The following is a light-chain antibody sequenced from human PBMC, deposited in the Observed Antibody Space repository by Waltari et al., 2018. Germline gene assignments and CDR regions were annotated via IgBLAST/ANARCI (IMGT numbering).Light chain of an antibody. CDR2: AAS. V-gene: IGKV1D-13*01. CDR1: QDIASA. CDR3: QQFINYPLT. Sequence: AIQLTQSPSSLSASVGHRITITCRASQDIASALAWYVQKPGKAPQLLIYAASTLESGVPSRFSGSGSWTDFTLSISGLQPEDFATYYCQQFINYPLTFGPGTTVDIK. J-gene: IGKJ3*01.